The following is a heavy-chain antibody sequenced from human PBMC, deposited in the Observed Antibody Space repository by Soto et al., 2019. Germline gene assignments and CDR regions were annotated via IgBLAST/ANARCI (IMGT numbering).Heavy chain of an antibody. CDR1: AYTFTAYY. V-gene: IGHV1-2*02. CDR3: ARNYYSDSSGYPGAY. CDR2: INPNSGAT. Sequence: WASVKVSCKASAYTFTAYYIHWVRQAPGQGLEWMGWINPNSGATNYAQKFQGRVTMTTDTSISTAYMELSRLGSDDTAVYYCARNYYSDSSGYPGAYWGQGTLVTVS. J-gene: IGHJ4*02. D-gene: IGHD3-22*01.